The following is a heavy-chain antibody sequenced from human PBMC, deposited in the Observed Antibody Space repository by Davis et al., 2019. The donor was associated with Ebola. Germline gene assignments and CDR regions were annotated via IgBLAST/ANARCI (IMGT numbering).Heavy chain of an antibody. CDR2: IYYSGST. V-gene: IGHV4-31*03. Sequence: SETLSLTCTVSGGSISSGGYYWSWIRQHPGKGLEWIGYIYYSGSTYYNPSLKSRVTISVDTSKNQFSLKLSSVTAADTAVYYCAREALWFGELNPTNYMDVWGKGTTVTVSS. CDR1: GGSISSGGYY. D-gene: IGHD3-10*01. CDR3: AREALWFGELNPTNYMDV. J-gene: IGHJ6*03.